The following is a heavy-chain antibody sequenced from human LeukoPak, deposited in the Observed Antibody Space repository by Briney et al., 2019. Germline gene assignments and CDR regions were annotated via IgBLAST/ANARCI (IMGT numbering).Heavy chain of an antibody. D-gene: IGHD6-19*01. V-gene: IGHV3-49*04. CDR1: GFTFSDYA. CDR3: SRAYSTGWLGINDY. J-gene: IGHJ4*02. CDR2: IRNKDNGGTA. Sequence: GGSLRLSCTASGFTFSDYAMTWVRQAPGKGLEWVGFIRNKDNGGTADYAASVKGRFTISRDDSKTIAYLQMNSLKTEDTAVYFCSRAYSTGWLGINDYWGQGTLVTVSS.